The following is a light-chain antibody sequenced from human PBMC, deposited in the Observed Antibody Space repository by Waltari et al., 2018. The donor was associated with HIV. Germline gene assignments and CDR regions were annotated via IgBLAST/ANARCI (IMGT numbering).Light chain of an antibody. J-gene: IGLJ3*02. V-gene: IGLV1-47*01. CDR3: AAWDDSRKV. CDR2: RNN. CDR1: SSNIGSHY. Sequence: QSVLTQPPSASGTPGQRVTIACSGSSSNIGSHYVYWYQQLPGTAPKLLIYRNNQRPSGVPDRFSGSKSGTSASLAISGLRSEDEADYYCAAWDDSRKVFGGGTKLTVL.